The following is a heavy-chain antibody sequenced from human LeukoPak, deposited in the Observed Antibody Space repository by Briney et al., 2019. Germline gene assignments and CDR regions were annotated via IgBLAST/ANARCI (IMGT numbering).Heavy chain of an antibody. Sequence: GGSLRLSCAASGFTFFNYAMHWVRQAPGKGLEWVSGISWNSGSIGYADSVKGRFTISRDSAKNSLYLQMNSLRAEDTALYYCAKDIAAAGTGWYFDLWGRGTLVTVSS. D-gene: IGHD6-13*01. J-gene: IGHJ2*01. CDR3: AKDIAAAGTGWYFDL. V-gene: IGHV3-9*01. CDR2: ISWNSGSI. CDR1: GFTFFNYA.